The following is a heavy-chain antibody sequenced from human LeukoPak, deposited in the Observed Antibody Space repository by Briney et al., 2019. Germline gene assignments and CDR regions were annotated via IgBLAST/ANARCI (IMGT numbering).Heavy chain of an antibody. D-gene: IGHD1-20*01. CDR3: ARLGIPGTDYYYYYMDV. CDR2: IYYSGST. V-gene: IGHV4-30-4*01. CDR1: GGSISSGDYY. J-gene: IGHJ6*03. Sequence: PSETLSLTCTVSGGSISSGDYYWSWIRQPPGKGLEWIGYIYYSGSTYYNPSLKSRVTISVVTFKNQFSLKLSSVTAADTAVYYCARLGIPGTDYYYYYMDVWGKGTTVTVSS.